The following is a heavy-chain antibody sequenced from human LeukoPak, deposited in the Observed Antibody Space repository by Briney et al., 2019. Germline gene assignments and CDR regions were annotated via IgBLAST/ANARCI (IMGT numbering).Heavy chain of an antibody. V-gene: IGHV3-48*03. Sequence: GGSLRLSCAASGFTFSSYEMNWVRQAPGKGLEWVSYISSNGSTIYYADSVKGRFTISRDNAKNSLYLQMNSLRTEDTAVYYCARWVTMVRGALGYWGQGTLVTVSS. D-gene: IGHD3-10*01. CDR1: GFTFSSYE. J-gene: IGHJ4*02. CDR2: ISSNGSTI. CDR3: ARWVTMVRGALGY.